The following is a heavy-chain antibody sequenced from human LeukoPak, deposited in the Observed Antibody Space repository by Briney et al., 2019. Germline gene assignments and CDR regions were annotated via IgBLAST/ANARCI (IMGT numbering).Heavy chain of an antibody. Sequence: SETLSLTCTVSRGSISGYYWSWIRQPPGKGLEWIGYIYNSGSTNYNPSLKSRVTISLDTSRNQFSLRLSSVIAADTAVYYCASSTPGIAADGPNYFDYWGQGTLVTLSS. J-gene: IGHJ4*02. V-gene: IGHV4-59*01. CDR3: ASSTPGIAADGPNYFDY. CDR1: RGSISGYY. CDR2: IYNSGST. D-gene: IGHD6-13*01.